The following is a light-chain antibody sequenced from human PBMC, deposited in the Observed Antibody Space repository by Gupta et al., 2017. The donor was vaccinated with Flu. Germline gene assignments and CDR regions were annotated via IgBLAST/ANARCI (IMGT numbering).Light chain of an antibody. V-gene: IGKV3-20*01. CDR1: QSVSSSY. J-gene: IGKJ1*01. CDR2: GAS. Sequence: ATLSCRASQSVSSSYLAWYQQKPGQAPRLLIYGASSRATGIPDRFSGSGSGTDFTLTISRLEPEDFAVYYCQQYGSLWTFGQGTKVEIK. CDR3: QQYGSLWT.